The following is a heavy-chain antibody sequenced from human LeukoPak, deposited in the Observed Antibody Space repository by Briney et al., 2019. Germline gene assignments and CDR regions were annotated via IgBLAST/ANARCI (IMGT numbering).Heavy chain of an antibody. J-gene: IGHJ3*02. CDR3: ARRHRGYGDYAGAFDI. D-gene: IGHD4-17*01. CDR2: IYYSGST. V-gene: IGHV4-31*03. CDR1: GGSVSSDSYY. Sequence: SETLSLTCTVSGGSVSSDSYYWSWIRQHPGKGLEWIGYIYYSGSTYYNPSLKSRVTISVDTSKNQFSLKLSSVTAADTAVYYCARRHRGYGDYAGAFDIWGQGTMVTVSS.